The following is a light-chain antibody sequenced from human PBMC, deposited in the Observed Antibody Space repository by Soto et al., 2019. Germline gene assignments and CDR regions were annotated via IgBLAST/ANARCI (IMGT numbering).Light chain of an antibody. CDR2: AAP. V-gene: IGKV1-39*01. CDR1: QPIDTF. CDR3: QQSYSTLSIT. J-gene: IGKJ5*01. Sequence: DIQMTQSPSSVSASVGDSVTITCRASQPIDTFLHWYQQKPGRAPNLLIYAAPNLQSGVPSRFRGSGSGTDFTLTISSLQPEDFATYYCQQSYSTLSITFGQGTRLEI.